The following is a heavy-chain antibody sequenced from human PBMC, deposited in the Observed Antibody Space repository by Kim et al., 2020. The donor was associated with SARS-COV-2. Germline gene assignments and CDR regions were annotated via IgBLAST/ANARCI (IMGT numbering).Heavy chain of an antibody. J-gene: IGHJ5*02. CDR3: ARDFRQYSSGWSSPFDP. CDR1: GGSISSGGYY. D-gene: IGHD6-19*01. CDR2: FDYSGST. V-gene: IGHV4-31*03. Sequence: SETLSLTCTVSGGSISSGGYYWSWIRQHPGKGLEWIGYFDYSGSTYYNPSLKSRVTTSVDTSKNRFSLMLSSVTAADTAVYYCARDFRQYSSGWSSPFDPWGQGTLVTVSS.